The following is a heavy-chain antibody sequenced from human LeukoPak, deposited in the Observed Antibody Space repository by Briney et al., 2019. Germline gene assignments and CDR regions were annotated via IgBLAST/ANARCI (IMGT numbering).Heavy chain of an antibody. CDR1: GGSISSYY. CDR3: ARGSGYYAAYDY. Sequence: SETVSLTCTVSGGSISSYYCSWIRQPPGKGLEWIGYIYYSGSTNYNPSLKSRVTISVDTSKNQFSLKLSSVTAADTAVYYCARGSGYYAAYDYWGQGTLVTVSS. CDR2: IYYSGST. J-gene: IGHJ4*02. V-gene: IGHV4-59*01. D-gene: IGHD3-3*01.